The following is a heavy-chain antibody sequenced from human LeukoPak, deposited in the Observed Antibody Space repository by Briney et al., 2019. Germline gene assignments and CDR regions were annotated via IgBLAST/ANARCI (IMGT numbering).Heavy chain of an antibody. CDR1: GFTFSSYS. Sequence: PGGSLRLSCAASGFTFSSYSMNWVRQAPGKGLEWVSYISSSSSTIYCADSVKGRFTISRDNAKNSLYLQMNSLRAEDTAVYYCAREQQLVTWGQGTLVTVSS. V-gene: IGHV3-48*04. CDR2: ISSSSSTI. D-gene: IGHD6-13*01. J-gene: IGHJ4*02. CDR3: AREQQLVT.